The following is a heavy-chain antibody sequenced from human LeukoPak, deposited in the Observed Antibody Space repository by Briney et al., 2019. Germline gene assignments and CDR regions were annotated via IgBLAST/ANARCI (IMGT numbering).Heavy chain of an antibody. V-gene: IGHV4-59*01. Sequence: SQTLSLTCTVSGGSISSDYWSWIRQPPGKGLEWIGYIHNSGSTNYNPSLKSRVTISVDKSKNQFSLNLSSVTAADTAVYYCARCRSYDSSGYCDAVDIWGQGTMVTVSS. J-gene: IGHJ3*02. CDR1: GGSISSDY. CDR3: ARCRSYDSSGYCDAVDI. D-gene: IGHD3-22*01. CDR2: IHNSGST.